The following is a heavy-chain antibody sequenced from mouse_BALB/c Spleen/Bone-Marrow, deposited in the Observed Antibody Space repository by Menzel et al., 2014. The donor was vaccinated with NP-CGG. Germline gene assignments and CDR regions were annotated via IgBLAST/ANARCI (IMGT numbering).Heavy chain of an antibody. J-gene: IGHJ3*01. Sequence: VKLVESGAELARPGASVKLSCKASGYAFTSYWMQWVKQRPGQGLEWIGAIYPGDGDTRYTQKFKGKATLTADKSSSTAYMQLSSLASEDSAVYYCAYGTPSAYWGQGTLVTVSA. CDR3: AYGTPSAY. CDR2: IYPGDGDT. CDR1: GYAFTSYW. V-gene: IGHV1-87*01. D-gene: IGHD2-1*01.